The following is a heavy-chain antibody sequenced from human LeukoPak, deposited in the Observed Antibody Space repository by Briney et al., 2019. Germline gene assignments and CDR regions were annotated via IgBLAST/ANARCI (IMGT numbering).Heavy chain of an antibody. CDR3: ARGSYFGDNYYKGTDH. Sequence: PSETLSLTCTVSGDSIRRAGYYWTWIRLRPGKDLEWIGYIHNNGNTYYNPSLGSRVTMSLDMSQNQFSLNLISLTADDTAVYFCARGSYFGDNYYKGTDHWGRGTLVIVSS. CDR1: GDSIRRAGYY. D-gene: IGHD3-10*01. CDR2: IHNNGNT. V-gene: IGHV4-31*03. J-gene: IGHJ4*02.